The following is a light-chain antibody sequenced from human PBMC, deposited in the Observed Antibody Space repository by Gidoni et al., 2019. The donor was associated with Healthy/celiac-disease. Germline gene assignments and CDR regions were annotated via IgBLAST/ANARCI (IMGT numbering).Light chain of an antibody. CDR2: EVS. J-gene: IGLJ1*01. V-gene: IGLV2-14*01. CDR1: RSDVGGYNS. Sequence: QSALTQPASVSGSPGQSITISCTGTRSDVGGYNSVSWYQQHPGKAPKLMIYEVSNRPSGVSNRFSGSKSGNTASLTISGLQAEDEADYYCSSYTSSSTLYVFGTGTKVNVL. CDR3: SSYTSSSTLYV.